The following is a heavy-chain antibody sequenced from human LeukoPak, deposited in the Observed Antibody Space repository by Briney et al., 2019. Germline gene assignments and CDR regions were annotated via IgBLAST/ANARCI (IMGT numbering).Heavy chain of an antibody. CDR2: ISSSSTI. CDR3: ARAALPQMVYASA. Sequence: GSLRLSCAASGFTFSSYSMNWVRQAPGKGLEWVSYISSSSTIYYADSVKGRFTISRDNAKNSLYLQMNSLRAEDTAVYYCARAALPQMVYASAWGQGTLVTVSS. D-gene: IGHD2-8*01. CDR1: GFTFSSYS. J-gene: IGHJ5*02. V-gene: IGHV3-48*01.